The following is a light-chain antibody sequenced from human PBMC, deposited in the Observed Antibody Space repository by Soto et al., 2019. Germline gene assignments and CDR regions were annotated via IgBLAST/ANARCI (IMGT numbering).Light chain of an antibody. CDR3: QQRSNWEGLT. J-gene: IGKJ4*01. CDR2: DAS. Sequence: EIVLTQSPATLSLSPGERGTLSCRASQSVSNYLAWYQQKRGQAPRLLIYDASNRATGIPARFSGSGSGTDFTLTISSLEPEDFAVYYCQQRSNWEGLTFGGGTKVELK. V-gene: IGKV3-11*01. CDR1: QSVSNY.